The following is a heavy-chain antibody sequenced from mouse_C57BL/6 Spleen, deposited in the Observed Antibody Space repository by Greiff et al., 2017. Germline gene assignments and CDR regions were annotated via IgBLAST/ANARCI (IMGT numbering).Heavy chain of an antibody. J-gene: IGHJ2*01. CDR2: INPSNGGT. CDR1: GYTFTSYW. Sequence: QVQLQQPGTELVKPGASVKLSCKASGYTFTSYWMHWVKQRPGQGLEWIGNINPSNGGTNYNEKFKSKATLTVDKSSSTAYMHLSSLTSEDSAVYYCARMAWITTVVDYWGQGTTLTVSS. CDR3: ARMAWITTVVDY. V-gene: IGHV1-53*01. D-gene: IGHD1-1*01.